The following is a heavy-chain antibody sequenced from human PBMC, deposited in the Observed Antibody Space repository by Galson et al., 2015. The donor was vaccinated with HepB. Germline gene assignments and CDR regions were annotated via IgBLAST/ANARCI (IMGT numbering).Heavy chain of an antibody. CDR1: GFTFTSYA. V-gene: IGHV3-30*04. CDR3: ARDTGDLWYFDL. J-gene: IGHJ2*01. Sequence: SLRLSCAASGFTFTSYAIHWVRQAPGKGLEWVAVVSYDGINKYYPDSVRGRFTISRDNSKNMVYLQMNSLRPDDTAVYFCARDTGDLWYFDLWGRGTLVTVAS. D-gene: IGHD7-27*01. CDR2: VSYDGINK.